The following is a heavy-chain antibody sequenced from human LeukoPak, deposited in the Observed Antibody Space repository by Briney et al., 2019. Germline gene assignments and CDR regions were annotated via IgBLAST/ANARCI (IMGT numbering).Heavy chain of an antibody. CDR3: ARSRQLGGYFDY. D-gene: IGHD1-1*01. V-gene: IGHV4-30-2*01. Sequence: PSETLSLTCTVSDGSISSGGYSWSWIRQPPGKGLEWIGYIYHSGSTYYNPSLKSRVTISVDRSKNQFSLKLSSVTAADTAVYYCARSRQLGGYFDYWGQGTLVTVSS. CDR1: DGSISSGGYS. CDR2: IYHSGST. J-gene: IGHJ4*02.